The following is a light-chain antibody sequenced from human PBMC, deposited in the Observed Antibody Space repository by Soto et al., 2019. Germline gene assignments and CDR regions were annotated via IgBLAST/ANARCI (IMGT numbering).Light chain of an antibody. V-gene: IGKV3-15*01. CDR2: GAS. CDR1: QSVSSN. CDR3: QQYNSYSRT. Sequence: EIVMTQSPATLSVSPGERATLSCRASQSVSSNLAWYQQKPGQAPRLLIYGASTRATGIPARFSGSGSGTEFTLTISSLQSEDVAVYYCQQYNSYSRTFGQGTKVEIK. J-gene: IGKJ1*01.